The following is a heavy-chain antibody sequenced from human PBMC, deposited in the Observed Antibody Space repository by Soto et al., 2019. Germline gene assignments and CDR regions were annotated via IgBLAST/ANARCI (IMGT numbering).Heavy chain of an antibody. CDR2: ISSNSAYI. V-gene: IGHV3-21*01. J-gene: IGHJ5*02. D-gene: IGHD6-13*01. CDR3: TRDASRDSSARGWFDP. Sequence: GGSLRLSCAASGFTCRSFTMNWVRQAPGKGLEWVSTISSNSAYIYYTDALRGRFTISRDNAKNSLHLQMNSLRAEDTAVYYCTRDASRDSSARGWFDPWGPGTLVTVSS. CDR1: GFTCRSFT.